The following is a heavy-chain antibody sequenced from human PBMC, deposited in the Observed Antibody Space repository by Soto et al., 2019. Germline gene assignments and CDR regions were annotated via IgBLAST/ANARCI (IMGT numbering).Heavy chain of an antibody. D-gene: IGHD4-17*01. J-gene: IGHJ4*02. CDR2: ISSSSSYI. CDR1: GFTFSLYT. V-gene: IGHV3-21*01. Sequence: EVQLVESGGGLVQPGGSLRLSCAASGFTFSLYTMNWVRQAPGKGLEWVSSISSSSSYIYYADSVKGRFTISRDNAKNSLSLQMNSLRAGDTAVYYCARDPYGDYYFDYWGQGTLVTVSS. CDR3: ARDPYGDYYFDY.